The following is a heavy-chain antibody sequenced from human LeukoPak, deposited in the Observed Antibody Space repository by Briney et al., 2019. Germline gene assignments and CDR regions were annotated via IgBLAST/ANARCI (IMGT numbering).Heavy chain of an antibody. V-gene: IGHV3-23*01. Sequence: GGSLRPSCAASGFTFSSYGISWVRQAPGKGLEWVSAISGTGGSTYYADSVKGRFTISRDNSKNTLYLQMNSLRAEDTAVYYCAKKYSTGLDPWGQGTLVTVSS. J-gene: IGHJ5*02. D-gene: IGHD1-26*01. CDR3: AKKYSTGLDP. CDR2: ISGTGGST. CDR1: GFTFSSYG.